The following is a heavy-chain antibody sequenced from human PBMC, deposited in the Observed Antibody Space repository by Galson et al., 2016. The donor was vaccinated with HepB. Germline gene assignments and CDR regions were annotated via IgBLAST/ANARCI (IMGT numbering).Heavy chain of an antibody. V-gene: IGHV3-33*08. D-gene: IGHD6-19*01. CDR1: GFAFSSHW. Sequence: SLRLSCAASGFAFSSHWMHWVRQAPGKGLEWVAVIWFDGSIQYYADSVKGRFTISRDNSNNMLSLQMDSLRGEDTAIYYCARVNGTGWPVFDNWGQGTLVTVSS. J-gene: IGHJ4*02. CDR3: ARVNGTGWPVFDN. CDR2: IWFDGSIQ.